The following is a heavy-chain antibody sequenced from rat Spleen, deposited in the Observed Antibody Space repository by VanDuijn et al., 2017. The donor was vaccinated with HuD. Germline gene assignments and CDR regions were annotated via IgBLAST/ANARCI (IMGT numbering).Heavy chain of an antibody. CDR1: GFTFNNSS. CDR2: ITNTVGST. D-gene: IGHD1-9*01. V-gene: IGHV5-31*01. CDR3: TRDYGYNYGVMDA. J-gene: IGHJ4*01. Sequence: EVQLVESGGGLVQPGRSLKLSCVASGFTFNNSSITWIRQAPGKGLEWVASITNTVGSTYYPDSVKGRFTISRDNAKSTLYLQMNSLRSEDTATYYCTRDYGYNYGVMDAWGQGASVTVSS.